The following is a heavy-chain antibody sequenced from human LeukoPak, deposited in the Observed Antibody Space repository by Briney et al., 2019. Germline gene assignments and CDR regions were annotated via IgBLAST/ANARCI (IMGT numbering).Heavy chain of an antibody. CDR1: GYTLTSDY. D-gene: IGHD5-18*01. CDR2: INPSGGST. Sequence: ASVKVSCKASGYTLTSDYMHWVRQAPGQGLEWMGIINPSGGSTSYAQKFQGRVTMTRDTSTSTVYMELSSLRSEDTAVYYCARSRDTAMEYYYYYYMDVWGKGTTVTVSS. V-gene: IGHV1-46*01. J-gene: IGHJ6*03. CDR3: ARSRDTAMEYYYYYYMDV.